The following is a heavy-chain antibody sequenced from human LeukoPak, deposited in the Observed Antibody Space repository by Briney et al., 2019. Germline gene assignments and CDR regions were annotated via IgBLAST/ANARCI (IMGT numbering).Heavy chain of an antibody. D-gene: IGHD2-2*01. J-gene: IGHJ4*02. V-gene: IGHV4-59*01. CDR1: GVSISSYY. CDR2: IYYSGST. CDR3: ASLYCSSTSCYDY. Sequence: SETLSLTCTVSGVSISSYYWSWIRQPPGKGLEGIGYIYYSGSTNYNPSLKSRVTISVDTSKNQFSLKLSSVTAADTAVYYCASLYCSSTSCYDYWGQGTLVTVSS.